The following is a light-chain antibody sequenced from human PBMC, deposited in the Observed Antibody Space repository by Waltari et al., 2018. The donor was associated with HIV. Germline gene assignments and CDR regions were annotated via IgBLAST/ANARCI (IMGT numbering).Light chain of an antibody. Sequence: RVTISCRASQTVRSSLAWYQQRPGKAPKSLFYGASKLQTEVPSRFSAGGSGTNFSLTISSLKPEDFATYICQQYYTFPRTFGRGTSVDMK. CDR2: GAS. CDR1: QTVRSS. J-gene: IGKJ1*01. CDR3: QQYYTFPRT. V-gene: IGKV1-12*01.